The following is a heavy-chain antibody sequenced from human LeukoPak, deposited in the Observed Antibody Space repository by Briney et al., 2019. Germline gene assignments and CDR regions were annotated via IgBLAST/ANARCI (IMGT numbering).Heavy chain of an antibody. CDR2: FYYNGNT. CDR1: GYSISSGYY. V-gene: IGHV4-38-2*02. Sequence: SETLSLTCAVSGYSISSGYYWGWIRQPPGKGLEWIGTFYYNGNTYYNPSLKSRVTISVDTSKNQFSLNLTSVTAADMAVYYCARDRRPDYWGQGTLVTVSS. D-gene: IGHD6-25*01. CDR3: ARDRRPDY. J-gene: IGHJ4*02.